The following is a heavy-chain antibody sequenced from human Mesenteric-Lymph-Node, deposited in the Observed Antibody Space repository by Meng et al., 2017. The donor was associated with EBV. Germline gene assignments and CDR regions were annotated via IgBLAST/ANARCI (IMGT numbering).Heavy chain of an antibody. Sequence: GQLTQWGAGLLKPSETLPLTCGVSGGSFIGYYWSWIRQSPGKGLEWIGDINHRGGTNYNPSLKSRVTISIDTSKNQFSLKLSSVTAADTAVYFCARGFGDNNNWFGPWGQGTLVTVSS. CDR2: INHRGGT. V-gene: IGHV4-34*02. CDR3: ARGFGDNNNWFGP. D-gene: IGHD4-17*01. J-gene: IGHJ5*02. CDR1: GGSFIGYY.